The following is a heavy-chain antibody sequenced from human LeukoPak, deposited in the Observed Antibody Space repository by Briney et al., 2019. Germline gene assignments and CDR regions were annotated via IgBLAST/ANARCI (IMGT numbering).Heavy chain of an antibody. D-gene: IGHD3-9*01. J-gene: IGHJ4*02. V-gene: IGHV4-30-4*01. CDR1: GGSISSGDNY. CDR2: IYYSGST. CDR3: ARAPLTGYQIDY. Sequence: PSQTLSLTCTVSGGSISSGDNYWSWIRQPPGKGLEWIGYIYYSGSTYYNPSLKSRVTISVDTSKNQFSLKLSSVTAADTAVYYCARAPLTGYQIDYWGQGTLVTVSS.